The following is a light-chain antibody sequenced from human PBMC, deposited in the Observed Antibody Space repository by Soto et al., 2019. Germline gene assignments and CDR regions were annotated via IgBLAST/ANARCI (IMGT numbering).Light chain of an antibody. Sequence: EIVMTQSPATLSVSPGERATLSCRASQSVSSNLAWYQQKPGQAPRLLIYGASTRATGTPARFSGSGSGTEFTLTISSLQSEDFAVYDCQQYKNWLLWTFGQGTKVDIK. CDR1: QSVSSN. V-gene: IGKV3-15*01. CDR2: GAS. CDR3: QQYKNWLLWT. J-gene: IGKJ1*01.